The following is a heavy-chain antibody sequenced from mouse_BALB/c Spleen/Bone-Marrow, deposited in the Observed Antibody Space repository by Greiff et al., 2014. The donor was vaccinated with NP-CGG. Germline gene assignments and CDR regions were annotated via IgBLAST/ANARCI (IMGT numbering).Heavy chain of an antibody. CDR3: ARLGYYGYFDY. V-gene: IGHV4-1*02. Sequence: VQLQQSGGGLVQPGGSLKLSCAASGFDFSRYWMSWVRQAPGKGLEWIGEVNPDSSTINYTPSLKDIFIISRDNAKNTLYLQMSKVRSEDTALYYCARLGYYGYFDYWGQGTTLTVSS. J-gene: IGHJ2*01. D-gene: IGHD2-3*01. CDR2: VNPDSSTI. CDR1: GFDFSRYW.